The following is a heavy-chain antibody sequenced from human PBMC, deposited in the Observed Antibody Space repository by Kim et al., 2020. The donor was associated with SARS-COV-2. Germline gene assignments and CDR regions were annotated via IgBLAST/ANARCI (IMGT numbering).Heavy chain of an antibody. CDR3: ASMSITMIVVVDAHGTSFDY. CDR2: INHSGST. D-gene: IGHD3-22*01. J-gene: IGHJ4*02. V-gene: IGHV4-34*01. CDR1: GGSFSGYY. Sequence: SETLSLTCAVYGGSFSGYYWSWIRQPPGKGLEWIGEINHSGSTNYNPSLKSRVTISVDTSKNQFSLKLSSVTAADTAVYYCASMSITMIVVVDAHGTSFDYWGQGTLVTVSS.